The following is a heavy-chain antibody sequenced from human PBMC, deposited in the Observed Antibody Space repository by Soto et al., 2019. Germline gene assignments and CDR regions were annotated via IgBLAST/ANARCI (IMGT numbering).Heavy chain of an antibody. D-gene: IGHD6-13*01. CDR2: INHSGST. V-gene: IGHV4-34*01. Sequence: TLSFTCAVYGGSFSGYYWSWIRQPPGKGLEWIGEINHSGSTNYNPSLKSRVTISVDTSKNQFSLKLSSVTAADTAVYYCARDQGSSSWAPFDYWGQGTLVTVSS. CDR3: ARDQGSSSWAPFDY. CDR1: GGSFSGYY. J-gene: IGHJ4*02.